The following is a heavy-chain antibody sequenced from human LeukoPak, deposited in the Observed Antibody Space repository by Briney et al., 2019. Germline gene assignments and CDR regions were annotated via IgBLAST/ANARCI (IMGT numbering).Heavy chain of an antibody. Sequence: SETLSLTCTVSGGSISSSYWSWIRQPPGKGLEWIGYIYYSGSTNFNPSLNGRVSISRDTTKNLFSLRLRSVTAADTAVYFCARGRVSSSTWYSTYYYYFYMDVWGKGTTVTVSS. J-gene: IGHJ6*03. D-gene: IGHD1-1*01. V-gene: IGHV4-59*01. CDR1: GGSISSSY. CDR3: ARGRVSSSTWYSTYYYYFYMDV. CDR2: IYYSGST.